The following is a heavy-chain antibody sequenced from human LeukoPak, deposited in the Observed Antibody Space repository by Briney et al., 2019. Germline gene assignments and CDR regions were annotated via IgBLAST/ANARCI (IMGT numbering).Heavy chain of an antibody. CDR3: ARDYYDSSGYYSYYYYMDV. D-gene: IGHD3-22*01. V-gene: IGHV1-69*16. CDR1: GGTFSSYT. CDR2: IIPILGIA. Sequence: ASVKVSCKASGGTFSSYTISWVRQAPGQGLEWMGRIIPILGIANYAQKFQGRVTITTDESTSTAYMELSSLRSEDTAVYYCARDYYDSSGYYSYYYYMDVWGKGTTVTVSS. J-gene: IGHJ6*03.